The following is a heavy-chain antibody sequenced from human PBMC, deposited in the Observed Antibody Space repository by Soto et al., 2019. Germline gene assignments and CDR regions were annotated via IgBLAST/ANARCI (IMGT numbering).Heavy chain of an antibody. CDR1: GYRFTSYW. CDR3: ARDSSTSRRSSFYGIAV. Sequence: PGESLKISCKGSGYRFTSYWIGWVRQMPGKGLEWMGIIYPGDSDTRYSPSFQGQVTISADKSISTAYLQWSSLKASDTAMYYCARDSSTSRRSSFYGIAVWGKCSTVT. V-gene: IGHV5-51*01. D-gene: IGHD2-2*01. CDR2: IYPGDSDT. J-gene: IGHJ6*04.